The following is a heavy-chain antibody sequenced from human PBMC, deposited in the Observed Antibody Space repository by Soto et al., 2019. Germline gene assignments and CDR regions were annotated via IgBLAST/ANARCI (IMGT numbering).Heavy chain of an antibody. CDR1: GYSISSGYH. J-gene: IGHJ3*02. V-gene: IGHV4-38-2*02. CDR3: ATYRKFFQI. Sequence: PSETLSLTCTVSGYSISSGYHWAWIRQPPGKGLEWLGFIYNSGSTYYNSSLKSRVTISVDRSKNHFFLNLTSVTAADTAVYYCATYRKFFQIWGQGTKVTVSS. CDR2: IYNSGST.